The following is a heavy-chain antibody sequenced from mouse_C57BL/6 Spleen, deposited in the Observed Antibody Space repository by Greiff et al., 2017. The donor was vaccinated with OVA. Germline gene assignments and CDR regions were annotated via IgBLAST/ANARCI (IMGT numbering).Heavy chain of an antibody. CDR1: GYAFSSSW. CDR2: IYPGDGDT. Sequence: QVQLQQSGPELVKPGASVKISCKASGYAFSSSWMNWVKQRPGKGLEWIGRIYPGDGDTNYNGKFKGKATLTADKSSSTAYRQLSSLTSEDSAVYFCARENYSNWGFAYWGQGTLVTVSA. D-gene: IGHD2-5*01. V-gene: IGHV1-82*01. J-gene: IGHJ3*01. CDR3: ARENYSNWGFAY.